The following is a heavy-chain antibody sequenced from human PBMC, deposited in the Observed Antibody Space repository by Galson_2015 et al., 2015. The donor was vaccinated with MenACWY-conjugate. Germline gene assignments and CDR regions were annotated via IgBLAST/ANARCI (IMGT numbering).Heavy chain of an antibody. V-gene: IGHV1-8*01. D-gene: IGHD3-16*01. Sequence: SVKVSCKASGYTFTNNDINWGRQATGQGLEWMGWMNPISGLTGYEQKLQGRVLMTTDTSENTAYMELSSLTFEDTAVYYCAKRSHDPTSHSWGQGTLVTVSS. J-gene: IGHJ5*02. CDR3: AKRSHDPTSHS. CDR1: GYTFTNND. CDR2: MNPISGLT.